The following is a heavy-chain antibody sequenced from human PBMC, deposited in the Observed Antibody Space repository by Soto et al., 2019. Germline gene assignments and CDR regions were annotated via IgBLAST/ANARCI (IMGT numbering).Heavy chain of an antibody. CDR3: AKGQGSGWPDPFDY. D-gene: IGHD6-19*01. J-gene: IGHJ4*02. V-gene: IGHV3-23*01. CDR1: GFTFSSDA. Sequence: GGSLRLSCAASGFTFSSDAMSWVRQAPGKGLEWVSTIDGRGYTSYDAASVKGRFTISRDNSKNTVYLQMNSLRAEDTAVYYCAKGQGSGWPDPFDYWGQGTLVTVSS. CDR2: IDGRGYTS.